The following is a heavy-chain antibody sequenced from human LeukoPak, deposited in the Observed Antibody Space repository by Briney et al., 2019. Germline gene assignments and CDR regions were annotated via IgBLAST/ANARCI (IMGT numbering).Heavy chain of an antibody. D-gene: IGHD5-24*01. Sequence: PGGSLRLSCAASGFTFSSYSMNWVRQAPGKGLEWVSYISSSSSTIYYADSVKGRFTISRDNAKNSLYLQMNSLRDEDTAVYYCARGEKRDGPIDNGFDYWGQGTLVTVSS. CDR3: ARGEKRDGPIDNGFDY. CDR1: GFTFSSYS. V-gene: IGHV3-48*02. J-gene: IGHJ4*02. CDR2: ISSSSSTI.